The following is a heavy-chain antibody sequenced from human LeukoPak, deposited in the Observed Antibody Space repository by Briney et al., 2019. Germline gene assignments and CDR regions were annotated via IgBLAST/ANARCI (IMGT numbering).Heavy chain of an antibody. CDR2: FDPEDGET. J-gene: IGHJ4*02. D-gene: IGHD3-22*01. V-gene: IGHV1-24*01. CDR1: GYTLTELS. Sequence: ASVRVSCKVSGYTLTELSMHWVRQAPGKGLEWMGGFDPEDGETIYAQKFQGRVTMTEDTSTDTAYMELSSLRSEDTAVYYCATNSKAGYYYADYWGQGTLVTVSS. CDR3: ATNSKAGYYYADY.